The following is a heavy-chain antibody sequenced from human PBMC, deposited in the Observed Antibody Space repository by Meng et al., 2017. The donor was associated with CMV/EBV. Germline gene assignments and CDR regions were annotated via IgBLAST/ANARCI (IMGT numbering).Heavy chain of an antibody. CDR3: ASSLRYCSSTSCSHNGGVDV. CDR1: GGSFSGYY. J-gene: IGHJ6*02. Sequence: GSLRLSCAVYGGSFSGYYWSWIRQPPGKGLEWIGEINHSGSTNYNPSPKSRVTISVDTSKNQFSLKLSSVTAADTAVYYCASSLRYCSSTSCSHNGGVDVWGQGTTVTVSS. CDR2: INHSGST. V-gene: IGHV4-34*01. D-gene: IGHD2-2*01.